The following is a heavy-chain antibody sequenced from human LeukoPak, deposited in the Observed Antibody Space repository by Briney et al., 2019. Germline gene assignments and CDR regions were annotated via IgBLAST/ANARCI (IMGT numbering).Heavy chain of an antibody. CDR3: ANNFRHSGSYYGFDY. CDR2: ISGSGGNT. CDR1: GFTFSNFA. J-gene: IGHJ4*02. D-gene: IGHD1-26*01. Sequence: GGSLRLSCAASGFTFSNFAMTWVRQAPGKGLEWVSVISGSGGNTYYADSVKGRFTISRDNSKSTLYLQMTSLRAEDTAVYYCANNFRHSGSYYGFDYWGQGTLVTVSS. V-gene: IGHV3-23*01.